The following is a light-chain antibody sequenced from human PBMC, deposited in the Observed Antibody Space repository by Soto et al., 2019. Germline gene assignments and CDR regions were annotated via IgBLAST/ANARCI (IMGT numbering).Light chain of an antibody. Sequence: DIHMTQSPSSLSASVGYIFTITCRASQSISSYLNWYQQKPGKAPKLLIYAASSLQSGVPSRFSGSGYGTDLTLTISSLQPEDFATYYCQQYDNLPLTFGGGTQVDIK. CDR1: QSISSY. CDR2: AAS. CDR3: QQYDNLPLT. V-gene: IGKV1-39*01. J-gene: IGKJ4*01.